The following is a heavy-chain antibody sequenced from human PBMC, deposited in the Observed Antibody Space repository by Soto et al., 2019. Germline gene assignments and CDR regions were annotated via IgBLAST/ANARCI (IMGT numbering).Heavy chain of an antibody. Sequence: GGSLRLSCAASGFTFSSYGMHWVRQAPGKGLEWVAVISYDGSNKYYADSVKGRFTISRDNSKNTLYLQMNSLRAEDTAVYYCASSHRNTIFGVDHYCGQGTLVTVSS. CDR1: GFTFSSYG. D-gene: IGHD3-3*01. V-gene: IGHV3-30*03. CDR2: ISYDGSNK. CDR3: ASSHRNTIFGVDHY. J-gene: IGHJ4*02.